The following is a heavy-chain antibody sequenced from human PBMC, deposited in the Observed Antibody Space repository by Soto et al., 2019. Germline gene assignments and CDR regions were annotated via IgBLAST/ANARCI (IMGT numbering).Heavy chain of an antibody. CDR1: GYTFTSYG. J-gene: IGHJ5*02. CDR3: ARDPSLYSSSWSHWFDP. Sequence: ASVKVSCKASGYTFTSYGISWVRQAPGQGLEWMGWISAYNGNTNYAQKLQGRVTMTTDTSTSTAYMELRSLRSDDTAVYYCARDPSLYSSSWSHWFDPWGQGTLVTV. D-gene: IGHD6-13*01. CDR2: ISAYNGNT. V-gene: IGHV1-18*01.